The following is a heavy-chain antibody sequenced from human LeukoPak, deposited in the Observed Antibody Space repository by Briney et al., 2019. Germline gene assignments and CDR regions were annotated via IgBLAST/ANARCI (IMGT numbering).Heavy chain of an antibody. CDR3: AKDLTYYDSSGSLTRHFDY. V-gene: IGHV3-30*18. J-gene: IGHJ4*02. D-gene: IGHD3-22*01. Sequence: GGSLRLSCAASGFTFSSYGMHWVRQAPGKGLEWVAVISYDGSNKYYADSVKGRFTISRDNSKNTLYLQMNSLRAEDTAVYYCAKDLTYYDSSGSLTRHFDYWGQGTLVTVSS. CDR2: ISYDGSNK. CDR1: GFTFSSYG.